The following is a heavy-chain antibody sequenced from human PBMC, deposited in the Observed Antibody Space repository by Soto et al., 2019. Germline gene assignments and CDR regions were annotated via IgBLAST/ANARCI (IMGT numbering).Heavy chain of an antibody. CDR3: ARDRAGAQYGLDV. CDR2: TSSSSRTK. D-gene: IGHD1-26*01. Sequence: EVQLVESGGGLVQPGGSLRLSCAASGFTFSSYSMNWVRQAPGKGLEWVSYTSSSSRTKYYVDSVKGRFTISRDNAKNSLYLQMNSLRDEDTAVYYCARDRAGAQYGLDVWGQGTTVTVSS. V-gene: IGHV3-48*02. J-gene: IGHJ6*02. CDR1: GFTFSSYS.